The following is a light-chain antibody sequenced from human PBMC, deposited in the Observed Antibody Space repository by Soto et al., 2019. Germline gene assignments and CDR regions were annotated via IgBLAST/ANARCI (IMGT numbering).Light chain of an antibody. J-gene: IGKJ1*01. CDR3: QQYGSSPST. CDR1: QSVSSNY. V-gene: IGKV3-20*01. Sequence: EIVITQSPATLSVSPGGRATLSCRTSQSVSSNYITWYQQKPGQAPRRLIFGASSRATGIPDRFSGSGSGTDFTLTISRLEPEDFAVYYCQQYGSSPSTFGQGTKVDIK. CDR2: GAS.